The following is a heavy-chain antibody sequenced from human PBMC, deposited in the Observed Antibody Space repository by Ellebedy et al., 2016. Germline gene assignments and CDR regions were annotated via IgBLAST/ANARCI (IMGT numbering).Heavy chain of an antibody. CDR3: AKVLSAQSYDFWSGNWFDP. Sequence: GGSLRLSXAASGFSFSNSWMSWVRQAPGKGLEWVSAISGSGGITYYADSVKGRFIISRDNSKNTLYLQMNSLRAEDTAVYYCAKVLSAQSYDFWSGNWFDPWGQGTLVTVSS. CDR1: GFSFSNSW. CDR2: ISGSGGIT. J-gene: IGHJ5*02. V-gene: IGHV3-23*01. D-gene: IGHD3-3*01.